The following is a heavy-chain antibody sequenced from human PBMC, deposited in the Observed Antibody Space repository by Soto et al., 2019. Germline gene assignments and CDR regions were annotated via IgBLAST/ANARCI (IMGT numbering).Heavy chain of an antibody. CDR2: IYYSGST. Sequence: PSGSMSLTGTVSDGSMSSGEDYWSWNRQHPGKGLEWIGYIYYSGSTYYTPSLKSRVAISVDTSKNQFSLKLMSLSAADTAVYYCGRLEGLATISYYFDYWGQGALVTVSS. V-gene: IGHV4-30-4*01. CDR1: DGSMSSGEDY. CDR3: GRLEGLATISYYFDY. D-gene: IGHD3-9*01. J-gene: IGHJ4*02.